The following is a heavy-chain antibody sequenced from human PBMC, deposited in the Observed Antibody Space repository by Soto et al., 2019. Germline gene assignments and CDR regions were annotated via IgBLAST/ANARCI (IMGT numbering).Heavy chain of an antibody. D-gene: IGHD2-8*01. J-gene: IGHJ4*02. Sequence: SLKISCEASGYMFPIXXISWVRQMPGKGLEWVGKIDPSDSRTMYRPSSRARITIYVDKSINTAYLEWGRLKASDTAMYYCARHGTNGDFDFWGQGTXVTVSS. CDR3: ARHGTNGDFDF. CDR2: IDPSDSRT. CDR1: GYMFPIXX. V-gene: IGHV5-10-1*01.